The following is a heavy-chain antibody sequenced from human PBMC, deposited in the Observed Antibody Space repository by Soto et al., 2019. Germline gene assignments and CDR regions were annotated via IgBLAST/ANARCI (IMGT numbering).Heavy chain of an antibody. CDR1: GGSISSGGYY. Sequence: SETLSLTCTVSGGSISSGGYYWSWIRQHPGKGLEWIGYIYYSGSTYYNPSLKSRVTISVDTSKNQFSLKLSSVTAEDTAVYYCAKGPPSSGYLYYFDYWGQGTLVTVSS. D-gene: IGHD3-22*01. V-gene: IGHV4-31*03. CDR3: AKGPPSSGYLYYFDY. J-gene: IGHJ4*02. CDR2: IYYSGST.